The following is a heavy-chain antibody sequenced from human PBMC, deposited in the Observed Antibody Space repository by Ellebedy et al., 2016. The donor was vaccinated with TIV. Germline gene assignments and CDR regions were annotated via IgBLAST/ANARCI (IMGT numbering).Heavy chain of an antibody. D-gene: IGHD3-10*01. CDR2: TSYDGRNK. Sequence: GESLKISCAASGFNFSNYGMHWVRQAPGKGLGWVAVTSYDGRNKYYADSMKGRVTISRDNSKNTLYLQMNSLRAEDTAVYYCAKAGGSVGMVRGVIWGMDVWGQGTTVTVSS. CDR3: AKAGGSVGMVRGVIWGMDV. J-gene: IGHJ6*02. CDR1: GFNFSNYG. V-gene: IGHV3-30*18.